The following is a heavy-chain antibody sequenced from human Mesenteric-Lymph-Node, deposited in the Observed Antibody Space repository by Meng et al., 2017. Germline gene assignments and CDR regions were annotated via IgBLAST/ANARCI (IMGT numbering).Heavy chain of an antibody. CDR3: ARDRVLDYYDPSRKGYFQH. CDR1: GYTFISYD. Sequence: QVQLVQSGAEVKKQGASVKVSCKASGYTFISYDISWVRRAPGQGLEWMGWISPYNGNTNYARKFQGRVTMTTDTSTGTAYMELRSLTSDDTAVYYCARDRVLDYYDPSRKGYFQHWGQGTLVTVSS. CDR2: ISPYNGNT. D-gene: IGHD3-22*01. V-gene: IGHV1-18*01. J-gene: IGHJ1*01.